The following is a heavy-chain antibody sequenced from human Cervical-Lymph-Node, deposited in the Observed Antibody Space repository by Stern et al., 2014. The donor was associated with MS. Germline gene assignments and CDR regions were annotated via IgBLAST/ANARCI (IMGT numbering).Heavy chain of an antibody. CDR1: GFTFSNYG. D-gene: IGHD2-2*01. V-gene: IGHV3-30*18. CDR2: ILYDGTNP. CDR3: AKVGCRRTTQRCYFDN. Sequence: QVQLVQSGGGVVQLGRSLRLSCAASGFTFSNYGMHWVRQAPGKGLEWVAVILYDGTNPYYADSVKDRFTISRDNSKSTLYLQMNSLRTEDTAVYYCAKVGCRRTTQRCYFDNWGQGTLVTVSS. J-gene: IGHJ4*02.